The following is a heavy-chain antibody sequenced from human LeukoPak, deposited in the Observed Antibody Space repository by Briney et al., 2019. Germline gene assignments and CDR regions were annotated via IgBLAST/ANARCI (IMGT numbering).Heavy chain of an antibody. V-gene: IGHV3-21*01. CDR3: ARDLNYHDSSGYYH. CDR2: ISTSSTYI. Sequence: PGGSLRLSCAASGFTFSSSTMNWVRQAPRKGLEWVSSISTSSTYIYYADSVKGRFTISRDNAKNSLYLQMNSLRAEDTAVYYCARDLNYHDSSGYYHWGQGTLVTVSS. J-gene: IGHJ5*02. CDR1: GFTFSSST. D-gene: IGHD3-22*01.